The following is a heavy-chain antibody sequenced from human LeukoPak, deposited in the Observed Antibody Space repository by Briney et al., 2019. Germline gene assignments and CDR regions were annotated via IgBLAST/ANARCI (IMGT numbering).Heavy chain of an antibody. Sequence: GGSLRLSRAASGFTFSRYAMHWVRQAPGKGLEWVALISYDGSNKDFADSVKGRFTISRDNSKNTLYLQMNSLRAEDTAVYYCARAQTWIQLWLDYWGQGTLVTVSS. V-gene: IGHV3-30-3*01. CDR1: GFTFSRYA. D-gene: IGHD5-18*01. J-gene: IGHJ4*02. CDR3: ARAQTWIQLWLDY. CDR2: ISYDGSNK.